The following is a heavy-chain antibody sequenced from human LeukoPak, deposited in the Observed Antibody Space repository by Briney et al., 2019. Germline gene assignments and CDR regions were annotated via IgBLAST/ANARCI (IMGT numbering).Heavy chain of an antibody. Sequence: PGGSLRLSCAASGFTVSSNYMSWVRQAPGKGLEWVAVIGHDGRSKTYADSVKGRFTFSRDNSKNTLYLQMGSLRAEDTAVYYCGRDLTSGYVDYWGQGTLVIVSS. CDR2: IGHDGRSK. CDR1: GFTVSSNY. CDR3: GRDLTSGYVDY. V-gene: IGHV3-33*08. D-gene: IGHD3-22*01. J-gene: IGHJ4*02.